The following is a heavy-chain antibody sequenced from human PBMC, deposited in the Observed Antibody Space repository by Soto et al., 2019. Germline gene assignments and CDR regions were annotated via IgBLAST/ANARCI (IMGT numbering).Heavy chain of an antibody. CDR2: TSYDGSNK. D-gene: IGHD2-8*01. CDR3: AGVYYGGNSVNNY. J-gene: IGHJ4*02. Sequence: PGGPLNPSCAGSGFTFGSLAMSWAGQPPGKGLEWVAATSYDGSNKYYADSVKGRFIISRDNSKNTLDLLLNTLRAEDTAVYYCAGVYYGGNSVNNYWGQGTPVTVSS. CDR1: GFTFGSLA. V-gene: IGHV3-30-3*01.